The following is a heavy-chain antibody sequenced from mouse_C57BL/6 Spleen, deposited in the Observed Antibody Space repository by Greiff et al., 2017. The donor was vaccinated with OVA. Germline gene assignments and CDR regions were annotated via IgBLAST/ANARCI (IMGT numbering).Heavy chain of an antibody. Sequence: QVQLQQSGAELVRPGTSVKVSCKASGYAFTNYLIEWVKQRPGQGLEWIGVINPGSGGTNYNEKFKGKATLTADKSSSTAYMQLSSLTSEDSAVYFGASRSPGYFDVWGTGTTVTVSS. CDR2: INPGSGGT. CDR1: GYAFTNYL. V-gene: IGHV1-54*01. CDR3: ASRSPGYFDV. J-gene: IGHJ1*03.